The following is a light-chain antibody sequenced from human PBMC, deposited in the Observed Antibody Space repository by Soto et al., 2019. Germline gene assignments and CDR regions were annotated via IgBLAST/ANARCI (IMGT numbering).Light chain of an antibody. V-gene: IGLV2-23*02. Sequence: QSVLTQPASVSGSPGQSITISCTGTSSDVGSYNLVSWYQQHPGKAPKLMIYEVSKRPSGVSNRFSGSKSGNTASLTISGLQAEDEADYCCCSYAGSSTVVFGGGTKVTVL. CDR1: SSDVGSYNL. CDR2: EVS. J-gene: IGLJ2*01. CDR3: CSYAGSSTVV.